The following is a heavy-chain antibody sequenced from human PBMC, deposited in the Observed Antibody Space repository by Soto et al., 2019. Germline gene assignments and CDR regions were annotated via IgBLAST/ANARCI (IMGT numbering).Heavy chain of an antibody. CDR3: ARPNYDILTGSLDY. D-gene: IGHD3-9*01. CDR2: INPKSGGT. CDR1: GYTFTGYY. Sequence: ASVKVSCKAAGYTFTGYYMHWVRQAPGQGLEWMGWINPKSGGTNYAQKFQGRVTMTRDTSISTAYMELSRLRSDDTAVYYCARPNYDILTGSLDYWGQGTLVTVSS. V-gene: IGHV1-2*02. J-gene: IGHJ4*02.